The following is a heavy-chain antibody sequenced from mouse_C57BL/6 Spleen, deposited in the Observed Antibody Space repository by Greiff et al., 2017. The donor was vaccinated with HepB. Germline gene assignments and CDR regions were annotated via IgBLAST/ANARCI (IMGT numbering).Heavy chain of an antibody. J-gene: IGHJ3*01. D-gene: IGHD2-2*01. Sequence: VQLQQSGPGLVQPSQSLSITCTVSGFSLTSYGVHWVRQSPGKGLEWLGVIWSGGSTDYNAAFISRLSISKDNSKSQVFFKMNSLQADDTAIYYCARNGDGYDVGFAYWGQGTLVTVSA. V-gene: IGHV2-2*01. CDR3: ARNGDGYDVGFAY. CDR1: GFSLTSYG. CDR2: IWSGGST.